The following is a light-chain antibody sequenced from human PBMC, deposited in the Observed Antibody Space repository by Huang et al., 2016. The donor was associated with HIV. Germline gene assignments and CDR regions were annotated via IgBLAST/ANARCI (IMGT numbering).Light chain of an antibody. V-gene: IGKV3-20*01. CDR3: QQYGISPPTWT. J-gene: IGKJ1*01. CDR2: GAS. Sequence: EIVLTQSPGTLSLSPGERATLSCRASQSVSSTYLAWYQQKPGQPPRLLIYGASSRATGIPDGFSGGGSGTDFTLTISRLEPEDFAVYYCQQYGISPPTWTFGQGTKVEIK. CDR1: QSVSSTY.